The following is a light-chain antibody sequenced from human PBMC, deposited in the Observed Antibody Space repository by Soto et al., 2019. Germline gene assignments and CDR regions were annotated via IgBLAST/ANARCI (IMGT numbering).Light chain of an antibody. CDR1: SSDVGGYNY. CDR2: EVS. V-gene: IGLV2-8*01. J-gene: IGLJ2*01. Sequence: QSALTQPPSASGSPGQSVTISCTGTSSDVGGYNYVSWYQQHPGKAPKLMIYEVSKRPSGVPDRFSGSKSGNTASLTVSGLQAEDEADYYCTSYAGRNNVVFGGGTKVTAL. CDR3: TSYAGRNNVV.